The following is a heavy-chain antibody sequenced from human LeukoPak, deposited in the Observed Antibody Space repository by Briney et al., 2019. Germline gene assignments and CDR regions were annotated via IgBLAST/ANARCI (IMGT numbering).Heavy chain of an antibody. CDR2: IWYDGSDK. V-gene: IGHV3-33*01. CDR3: ARSAYYGSGSYYPFDY. CDR1: GFTFSSYG. D-gene: IGHD3-10*01. Sequence: GGSLRLSCATSGFTFSSYGMHWVRQAPGKGLEWVAVIWYDGSDKYYADSVKGRFSISRDNSKNTLYLQMNSLRAEDTAVYYCARSAYYGSGSYYPFDYWGQGTLVTVSS. J-gene: IGHJ4*02.